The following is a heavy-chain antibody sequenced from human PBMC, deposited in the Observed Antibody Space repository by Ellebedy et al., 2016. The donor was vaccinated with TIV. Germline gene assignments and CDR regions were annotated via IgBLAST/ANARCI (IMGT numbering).Heavy chain of an antibody. Sequence: ASVKVSCXASGYTFTSYYMHWVRQAPGQGLEWMGIINPSGGSTSYAQKFQGRVTMTRDTSTSTVYMELSSLRSEDTAVYYCARDGWLQWGAFDIWGQGTMVTVSS. D-gene: IGHD5-24*01. CDR3: ARDGWLQWGAFDI. CDR1: GYTFTSYY. CDR2: INPSGGST. V-gene: IGHV1-46*01. J-gene: IGHJ3*02.